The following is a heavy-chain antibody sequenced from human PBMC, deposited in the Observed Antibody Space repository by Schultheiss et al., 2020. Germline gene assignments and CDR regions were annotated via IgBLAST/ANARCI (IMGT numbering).Heavy chain of an antibody. D-gene: IGHD3-10*01. CDR2: INSDGSST. Sequence: GGSLRLSCAASGFTFSSYWMHWVRQAPGKGLVWVSRINSDGSSTSYADSVKGRFTISRDNSKNTLYLQMNSLRAEDTAVYYCAKDSGTAVGGSGRWFGPWGQGSLVTVSS. CDR3: AKDSGTAVGGSGRWFGP. CDR1: GFTFSSYW. V-gene: IGHV3-74*01. J-gene: IGHJ5*02.